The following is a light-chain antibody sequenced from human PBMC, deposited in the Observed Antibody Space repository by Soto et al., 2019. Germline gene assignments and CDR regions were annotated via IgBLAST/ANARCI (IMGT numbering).Light chain of an antibody. V-gene: IGKV1-5*03. CDR1: QSIGNW. CDR2: NAS. Sequence: DVQMTQTPSSLSASVGARVILTCRASQSIGNWLAWYQQKPGKAPKLLIYNASSLESGVPTRFSGSGSETDLTLTISSLQPEAFATDYCQQYNSYVFGPGTKVDIK. J-gene: IGKJ3*01. CDR3: QQYNSYV.